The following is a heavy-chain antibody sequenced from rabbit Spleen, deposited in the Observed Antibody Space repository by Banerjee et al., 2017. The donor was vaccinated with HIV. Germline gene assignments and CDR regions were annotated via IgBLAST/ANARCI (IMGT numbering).Heavy chain of an antibody. CDR1: GFPFSNKAV. D-gene: IGHD1-1*01. J-gene: IGHJ4*01. CDR2: IYTGSGAT. Sequence: QEQLEESGGGLVKPEGSLTLTCKASGFPFSNKAVMCWVRQAPGKGLEWIASIYTGSGATYYANWAKGRFTVSKTSSTTVTLQMTSLTAADTATYFCARETSSGVSSGYIQLNWWGPGTLVTVS. V-gene: IGHV1S45*01. CDR3: ARETSSGVSSGYIQLNW.